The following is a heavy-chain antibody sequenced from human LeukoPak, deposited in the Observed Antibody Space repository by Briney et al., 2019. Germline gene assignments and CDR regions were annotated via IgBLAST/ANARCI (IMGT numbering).Heavy chain of an antibody. CDR2: ISFDGSEK. CDR1: GFKFYSYA. Sequence: GGSLRLSCAASGFKFYSYAMHWVRQAPGKGLEWVASISFDGSEKYYRDSVKGRFTISRDNSKNTVSLQMNGLRPEDTAVYYCARSPGPAAVAFDYWGQGTLVTVSS. V-gene: IGHV3-30*04. D-gene: IGHD6-13*01. CDR3: ARSPGPAAVAFDY. J-gene: IGHJ4*02.